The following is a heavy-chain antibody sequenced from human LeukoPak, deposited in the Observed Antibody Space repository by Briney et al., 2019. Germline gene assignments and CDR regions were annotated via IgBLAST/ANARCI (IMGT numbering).Heavy chain of an antibody. J-gene: IGHJ6*03. V-gene: IGHV4-59*01. CDR2: IYYSGST. Sequence: PSETLSLTCAVYGGSFSGYYWSWIRQPPGKGLEWIGYIYYSGSTNYNPSLKSRVTISVDTSKNQFSLKLSSVTAADTAVYYCSGSYLYYYYYYMHVWGKGTTVTISS. CDR1: GGSFSGYY. D-gene: IGHD1-26*01. CDR3: SGSYLYYYYYYMHV.